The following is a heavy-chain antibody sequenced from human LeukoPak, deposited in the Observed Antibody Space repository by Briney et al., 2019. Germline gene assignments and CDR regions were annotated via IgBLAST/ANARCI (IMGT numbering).Heavy chain of an antibody. V-gene: IGHV4-39*01. D-gene: IGHD3/OR15-3a*01. CDR2: IYQGEST. J-gene: IGHJ6*03. CDR3: ARHEANYYFYYMDV. CDR1: GVSVNSVTYY. Sequence: KASETLSLTCAVSGVSVNSVTYYWAWVRQPPGKGLELIASIYQGESTYSNPSLVTLASMSVITSNNLFSLRLTSVTDADTAVNYCARHEANYYFYYMDVWGEGTTVTGSS.